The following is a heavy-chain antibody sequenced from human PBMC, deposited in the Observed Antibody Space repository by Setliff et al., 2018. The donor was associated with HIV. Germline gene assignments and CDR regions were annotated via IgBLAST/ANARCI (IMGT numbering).Heavy chain of an antibody. CDR2: INAGNGNT. J-gene: IGHJ3*02. CDR3: ARGGALLGYYYGSGSYPPDAFDI. CDR1: GYTFTSYA. Sequence: ASVKVSCKASGYTFTSYAMHWVHQAPGQRLEWMGWINAGNGNTKYSQKFQGRVTITRDTSASTAYMELSSLRSEDTAVYYCARGGALLGYYYGSGSYPPDAFDIWGQGTMVTVSS. V-gene: IGHV1-3*01. D-gene: IGHD3-10*01.